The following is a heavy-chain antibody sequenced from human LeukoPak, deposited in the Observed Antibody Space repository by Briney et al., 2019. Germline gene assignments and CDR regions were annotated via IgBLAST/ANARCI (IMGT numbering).Heavy chain of an antibody. CDR3: ARLDAAMGRGHTGTYYYYYGMDV. J-gene: IGHJ6*02. Sequence: GESLKISCKGSGYSFTNYWITRVRQMPGNGLEWMGRIHPSDSYTNYSPSFEGHVTISADKSVSTAYLQWSSLKASDTAMYYCARLDAAMGRGHTGTYYYYYGMDVWGQGTTVTVSS. D-gene: IGHD3-10*01. V-gene: IGHV5-10-1*01. CDR2: IHPSDSYT. CDR1: GYSFTNYW.